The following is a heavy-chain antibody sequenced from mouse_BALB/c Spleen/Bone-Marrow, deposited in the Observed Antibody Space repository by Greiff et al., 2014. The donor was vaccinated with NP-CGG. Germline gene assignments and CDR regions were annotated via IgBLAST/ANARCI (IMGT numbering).Heavy chain of an antibody. V-gene: IGHV14-3*02. CDR3: ARWEYYAMDY. D-gene: IGHD4-1*01. J-gene: IGHJ4*01. CDR2: IDPANGNT. CDR1: GFNIKDTY. Sequence: EVQLQQSGAELVKPGASVKLSCTASGFNIKDTYMHWVKQRPEQGLEWIGRIDPANGNTKYDPKFQGKATITADTSSNTAYLQHSSLTSEDTAVYYCARWEYYAMDYWGRGTSVTVSS.